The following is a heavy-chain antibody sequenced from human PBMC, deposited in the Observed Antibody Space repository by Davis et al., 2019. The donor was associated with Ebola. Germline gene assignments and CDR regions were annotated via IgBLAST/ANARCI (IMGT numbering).Heavy chain of an antibody. D-gene: IGHD3-22*01. Sequence: HTGGSLRLSCAASGFTFSSYWMHWVRQAPGKGLVWVSRINGDGSSTSYADSVKGRFTISRDNAKNTLYLQMNSLRAEDTAVYYCARVSDYDSSGYYYPSYWGQGTLVTVSS. CDR1: GFTFSSYW. CDR2: INGDGSST. CDR3: ARVSDYDSSGYYYPSY. V-gene: IGHV3-74*01. J-gene: IGHJ4*02.